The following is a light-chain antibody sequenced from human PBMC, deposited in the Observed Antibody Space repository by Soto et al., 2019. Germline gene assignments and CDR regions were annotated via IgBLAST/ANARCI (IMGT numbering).Light chain of an antibody. J-gene: IGKJ2*01. CDR2: GAS. Sequence: EIVLTQSPGTLSLSPGERATLSCRASQSVSSSYLAWYQQKPGQAPRLLIYGASSRATGIPDRFSGSGSGTDFTLPISRLEPEDFAVYYFQQYGSSPRTFGQGTKLEIK. V-gene: IGKV3-20*01. CDR3: QQYGSSPRT. CDR1: QSVSSSY.